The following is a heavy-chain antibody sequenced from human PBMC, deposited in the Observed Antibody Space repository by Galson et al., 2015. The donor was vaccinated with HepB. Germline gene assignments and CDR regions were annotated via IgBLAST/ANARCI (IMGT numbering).Heavy chain of an antibody. Sequence: SVKVSCKASGGTFSTYAISWVRQAPGQGLEWMGGIIPLLGTADYVQNFQGRVIITADKSTSTVYMELSSLRSEDTAVYYCARALEDMGFGELTDYYFYAMDVWGQETTVTVSS. V-gene: IGHV1-69*10. CDR1: GGTFSTYA. CDR3: ARALEDMGFGELTDYYFYAMDV. J-gene: IGHJ6*02. D-gene: IGHD3-10*01. CDR2: IIPLLGTA.